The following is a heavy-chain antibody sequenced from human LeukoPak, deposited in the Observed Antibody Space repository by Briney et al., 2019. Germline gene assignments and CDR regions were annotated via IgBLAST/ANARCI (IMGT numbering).Heavy chain of an antibody. CDR1: GFAFSSYA. Sequence: PGGSLRLSCAVSGFAFSSYAMHWVRQAPGKGPEWVAIITGDGNNQYYADSVKGRFTISRDNSKNTLYLQMGSLRVEDMAVYYCARPHGYNYGAFDYWGQGTLVTVSS. D-gene: IGHD5-18*01. CDR3: ARPHGYNYGAFDY. CDR2: ITGDGNNQ. V-gene: IGHV3-30*04. J-gene: IGHJ4*02.